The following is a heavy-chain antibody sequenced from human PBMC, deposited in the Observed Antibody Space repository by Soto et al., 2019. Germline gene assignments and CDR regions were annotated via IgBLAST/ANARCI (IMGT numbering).Heavy chain of an antibody. Sequence: ASVKVSCKASGYTFTGYYMHWVRQAPGQGLEWMGWINPNSGGTNYAQKFQGWVTMTRDTSISTAYMELSRLRSDDTAVYYSARAGAAAGSLNFCYYYGMDVWGQGTTVTVSS. D-gene: IGHD6-13*01. CDR1: GYTFTGYY. J-gene: IGHJ6*02. CDR3: ARAGAAAGSLNFCYYYGMDV. V-gene: IGHV1-2*04. CDR2: INPNSGGT.